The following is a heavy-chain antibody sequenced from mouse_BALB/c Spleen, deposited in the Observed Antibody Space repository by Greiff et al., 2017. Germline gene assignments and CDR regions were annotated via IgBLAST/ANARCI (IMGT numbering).Heavy chain of an antibody. V-gene: IGHV14-3*02. CDR3: APEAYYPNRGFDY. Sequence: EVQLQESGAELVKPGASVKLSCTASGFNIKDTYMHWVKQRPEQGLEWIGRIDPANGNTKYDPKFQGKATITADTSSNTAYLQLSSLTSEDTAVYYCAPEAYYPNRGFDYWGQGTTLTVSS. J-gene: IGHJ2*01. CDR1: GFNIKDTY. CDR2: IDPANGNT. D-gene: IGHD2-10*01.